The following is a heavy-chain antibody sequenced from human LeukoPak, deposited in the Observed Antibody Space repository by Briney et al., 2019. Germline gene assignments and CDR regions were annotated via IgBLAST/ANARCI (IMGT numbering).Heavy chain of an antibody. CDR3: AREGCSGGSCYHNWFDP. J-gene: IGHJ5*02. D-gene: IGHD2-15*01. CDR1: GFTFSSYW. CDR2: INQDGSDK. V-gene: IGHV3-7*01. Sequence: SGGSLRLSCAASGFTFSSYWMSWVRQAPGKGLEWVANINQDGSDKYYVDSVKGRFTISRDNAKNSLYLQINSLRAEDTAVYYCAREGCSGGSCYHNWFDPWGQGTLVTVSS.